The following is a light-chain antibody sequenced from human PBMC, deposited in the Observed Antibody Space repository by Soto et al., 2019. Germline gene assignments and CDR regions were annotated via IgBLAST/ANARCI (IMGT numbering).Light chain of an antibody. CDR3: QQLNGSPYT. V-gene: IGKV1-9*01. Sequence: DIQLTQSPSLLSASLGDRVTITFRASEGISSYLAWYQQKPGKAPKLLIYGASTLQSGVPSRFSGRGSGTQFTLTISSLQPEDFATYYCQQLNGSPYTFGPGTKVDI. CDR2: GAS. J-gene: IGKJ3*01. CDR1: EGISSY.